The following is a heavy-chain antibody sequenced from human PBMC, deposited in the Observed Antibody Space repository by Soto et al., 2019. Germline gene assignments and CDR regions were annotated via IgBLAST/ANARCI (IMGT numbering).Heavy chain of an antibody. CDR3: ARLTPGYSSGWFIDY. CDR1: GGSISSGDYY. V-gene: IGHV4-30-4*01. J-gene: IGHJ4*02. D-gene: IGHD6-19*01. Sequence: QVQLQESGPGLVKPSQTVSLTCTVSGGSISSGDYYWSWIRQPPEKGLEWIGYIYYSGSTYYNPSLKSRVTISVDTSKNQFSLKLSSVTAADTAVYYCARLTPGYSSGWFIDYWGQGTLVTVSS. CDR2: IYYSGST.